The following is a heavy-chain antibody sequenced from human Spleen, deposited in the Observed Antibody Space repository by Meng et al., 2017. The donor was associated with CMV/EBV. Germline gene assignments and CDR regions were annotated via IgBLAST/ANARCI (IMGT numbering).Heavy chain of an antibody. CDR3: ATGTTGFISY. Sequence: VQLQESGPGLVKPSQTLSLTCTVSGGSFSGYYWSWIRQPPGKGLEWIGEINHSGSTNYNPSLKSRVTISVDTSKNQFSLKLSSVTAADTAVYYCATGTTGFISYWGQGTLVTVSS. D-gene: IGHD4-17*01. V-gene: IGHV4-34*09. CDR1: GGSFSGYY. J-gene: IGHJ4*02. CDR2: INHSGST.